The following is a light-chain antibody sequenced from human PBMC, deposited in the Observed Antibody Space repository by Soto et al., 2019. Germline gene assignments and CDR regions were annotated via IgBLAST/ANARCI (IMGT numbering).Light chain of an antibody. CDR1: SSDVGAHNF. CDR3: NSYTSSNTYV. CDR2: EVS. J-gene: IGLJ1*01. Sequence: QPALTQPASVSGSPGQAITISCSGSSSDVGAHNFVSWYQHHPGKAPKLMIYEVSNRPSGVSNRFSGSKSGNTASLTISGLQAEDEADYYCNSYTSSNTYVFGSGTKVTVL. V-gene: IGLV2-14*01.